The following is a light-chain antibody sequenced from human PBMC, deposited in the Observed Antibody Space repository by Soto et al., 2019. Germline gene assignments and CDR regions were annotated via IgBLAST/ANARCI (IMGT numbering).Light chain of an antibody. CDR2: DVT. CDR3: SSYTNSSPDV. CDR1: STDVSSYIN. V-gene: IGLV2-14*01. Sequence: SARTQAASVSLSRAQSITLCFTVTSTDVSSYINVSWYQQHTRKAPKRTIYDVTSRPSGVSYRFSGSQSGNKASLTISGLQAEDESDYYCSSYTNSSPDVLGTGTKVTVL. J-gene: IGLJ1*01.